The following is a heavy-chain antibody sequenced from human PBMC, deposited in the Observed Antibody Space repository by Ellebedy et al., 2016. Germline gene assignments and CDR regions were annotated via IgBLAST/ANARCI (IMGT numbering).Heavy chain of an antibody. CDR3: ARGVGSGWFDP. Sequence: GGSLRPSCAAFGFTFSSYSMSWVRQAAGKGLEWVSAISGSGGSTYYADHVKGRFTISRDNSKNTLYLQMNSLAAEDTAVYYCARGVGSGWFDPWGQGTLVTVS. CDR1: GFTFSSYS. CDR2: ISGSGGST. D-gene: IGHD2-15*01. V-gene: IGHV3-23*01. J-gene: IGHJ5*02.